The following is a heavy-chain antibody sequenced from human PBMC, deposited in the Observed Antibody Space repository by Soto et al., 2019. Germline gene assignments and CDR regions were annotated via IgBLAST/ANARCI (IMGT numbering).Heavy chain of an antibody. Sequence: PGGSLRLSXAASGFTFSSYAMHWVRQAPGKGLEWVAVISYDGSNKYYADSVKGRFTISRDNSKNTLYLQMNSLRAEDTAVYYCARGGNLQDYDFWSGYYRSGQLDYWGQGTLVTVSS. V-gene: IGHV3-30-3*01. J-gene: IGHJ4*02. CDR3: ARGGNLQDYDFWSGYYRSGQLDY. CDR1: GFTFSSYA. D-gene: IGHD3-3*01. CDR2: ISYDGSNK.